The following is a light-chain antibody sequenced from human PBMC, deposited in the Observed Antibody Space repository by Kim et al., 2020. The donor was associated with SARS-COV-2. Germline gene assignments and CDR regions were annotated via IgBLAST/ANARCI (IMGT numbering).Light chain of an antibody. V-gene: IGLV3-19*01. Sequence: ALGQTVTITCQGNIHTRSYATWHQQRPGQAPIVVLYGNNKRPSGIPARFSGSTTLSTASLTITGAQAEDEAGYYCSSRDGSGNDISFGGGTQLTVL. CDR1: IHTRSY. CDR2: GNN. J-gene: IGLJ7*01. CDR3: SSRDGSGNDIS.